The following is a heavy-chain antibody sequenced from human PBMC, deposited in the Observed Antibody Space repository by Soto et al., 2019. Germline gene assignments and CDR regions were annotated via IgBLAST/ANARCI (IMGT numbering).Heavy chain of an antibody. CDR1: GGSISSSNW. J-gene: IGHJ5*02. CDR2: IYHSGST. V-gene: IGHV4-4*02. D-gene: IGHD6-19*01. Sequence: QVQLQESGPGLVKPSGTLSLTCAVSGGSISSSNWWSWVRQPPGKGLEWIGEIYHSGSTNYNPSLKGRVTIAVDKSKNQFALKLSSVTAADTAVYYCAREDGVAVAGRFDPWGQGTLVTVSS. CDR3: AREDGVAVAGRFDP.